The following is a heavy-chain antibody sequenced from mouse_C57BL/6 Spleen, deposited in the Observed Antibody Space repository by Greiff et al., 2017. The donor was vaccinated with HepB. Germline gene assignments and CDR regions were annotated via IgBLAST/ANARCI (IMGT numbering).Heavy chain of an antibody. CDR2: IDPSDSYT. CDR3: ARDGYSWYFDV. V-gene: IGHV1-59*01. CDR1: GYTFTSYW. D-gene: IGHD2-3*01. Sequence: VQLQQPGAELVRPGPSVKLSCKASGYTFTSYWMHWVKQRPGQGLEWIGVIDPSDSYTNYNQKFKGKATLTVDTSSSTAYMQLSSLTSEDSAVYYCARDGYSWYFDVWGTGTTVTVSS. J-gene: IGHJ1*03.